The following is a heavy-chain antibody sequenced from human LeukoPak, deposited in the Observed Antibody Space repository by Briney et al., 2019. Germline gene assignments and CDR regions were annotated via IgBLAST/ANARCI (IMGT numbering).Heavy chain of an antibody. CDR2: ISGSGGST. D-gene: IGHD1-26*01. Sequence: GGSLRLSCAASGFTFSSYEMNWVRQAPGKGLEWVSAISGSGGSTYYADSVKGRFTISRDNSKNTLYLQMNSLRAEDMALYYCAKDIDWRIDGSYSSAFDIWGQGTMVTVSS. J-gene: IGHJ3*02. CDR1: GFTFSSYE. V-gene: IGHV3-23*01. CDR3: AKDIDWRIDGSYSSAFDI.